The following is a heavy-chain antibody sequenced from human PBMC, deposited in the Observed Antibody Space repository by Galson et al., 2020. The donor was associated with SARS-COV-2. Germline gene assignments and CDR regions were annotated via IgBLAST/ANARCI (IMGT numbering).Heavy chain of an antibody. CDR2: ILHSGYT. CDR3: ARVDLSSVSEGEDY. V-gene: IGHV4-30-4*01. Sequence: SETLSLTCTVSGGSIRSGDKYWSWIRQPPGKGLEWIGYILHSGYTNYSPSLKSRVTMSVDTSKNQFSLSLSSVTAADTAVYYCARVDLSSVSEGEDYWGQGTLVTVSS. CDR1: GGSIRSGDKY. J-gene: IGHJ4*02. D-gene: IGHD6-25*01.